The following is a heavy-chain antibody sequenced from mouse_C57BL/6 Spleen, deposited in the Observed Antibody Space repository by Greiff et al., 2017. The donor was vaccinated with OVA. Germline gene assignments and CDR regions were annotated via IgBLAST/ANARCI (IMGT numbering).Heavy chain of an antibody. Sequence: QVQLQQPGAELVRPGSSVKLSCKASGYTFTSYWMHWVKQRPIQGLEWIGNIDPSDSETHYNQKFKDKATLTVDKSSSIAYMQLSSLTSEDSAVYYCARAYYGSPYYFDYWGQGTTLTVSS. D-gene: IGHD1-1*01. CDR3: ARAYYGSPYYFDY. CDR1: GYTFTSYW. J-gene: IGHJ2*01. V-gene: IGHV1-52*01. CDR2: IDPSDSET.